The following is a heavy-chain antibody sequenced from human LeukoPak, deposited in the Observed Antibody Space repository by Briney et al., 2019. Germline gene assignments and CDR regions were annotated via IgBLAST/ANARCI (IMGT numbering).Heavy chain of an antibody. Sequence: ASVKVSCKVSGYTLSEISMYWVRQAPGTGLEWMGGIDREDGQTIYAQKFQGRVTMTEDTSTDTAYMEVSRLTSEDTAFYYCATVGYSYGAFDYWGQGTLVTVSS. CDR2: IDREDGQT. J-gene: IGHJ4*02. D-gene: IGHD5-18*01. CDR1: GYTLSEIS. V-gene: IGHV1-24*01. CDR3: ATVGYSYGAFDY.